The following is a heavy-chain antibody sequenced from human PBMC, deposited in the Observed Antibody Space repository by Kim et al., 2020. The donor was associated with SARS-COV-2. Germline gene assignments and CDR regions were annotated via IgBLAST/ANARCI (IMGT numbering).Heavy chain of an antibody. D-gene: IGHD3-3*01. J-gene: IGHJ4*02. V-gene: IGHV4-39*01. CDR1: GGSISSSSYY. CDR3: ARGLRFLEWLNY. Sequence: SETLSLTCTVSGGSISSSSYYWGWIRQPPGKGLEWIGSIYYSGSTYYNPSLKSRVTISVDTSKNQFSLKLSSVTAADTAVYYCARGLRFLEWLNYWGQGTLVTVSS. CDR2: IYYSGST.